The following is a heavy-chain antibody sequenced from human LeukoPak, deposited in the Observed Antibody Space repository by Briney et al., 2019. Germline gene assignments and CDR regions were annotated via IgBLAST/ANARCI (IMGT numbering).Heavy chain of an antibody. D-gene: IGHD2-15*01. Sequence: PSYTLSLTCTVSGSPINNYNSSWMRQPAGKALEWIGRNYTRGSTNYNPSLKSRVIMSVDTSKNQFSLKLSSVTAADTAVYYCARGRYCSADICSGGDAFDIWGQGTMVSVSS. CDR2: NYTRGST. CDR1: GSPINNYN. CDR3: ARGRYCSADICSGGDAFDI. V-gene: IGHV4-4*07. J-gene: IGHJ3*02.